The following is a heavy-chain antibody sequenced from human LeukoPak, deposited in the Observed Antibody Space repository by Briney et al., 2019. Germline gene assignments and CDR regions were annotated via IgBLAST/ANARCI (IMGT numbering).Heavy chain of an antibody. CDR2: ISAYNGHT. CDR3: ARDGHRRYHYDSSGREDAFDI. V-gene: IGHV1-18*01. D-gene: IGHD3-22*01. CDR1: GYTFTSYG. Sequence: ASVKVSCKASGYTFTSYGISWVRQAPGQGLEWMGWISAYNGHTKYAQKVQGRVTMTRDTSTSTAYMELRSLRSDDTAVYYCARDGHRRYHYDSSGREDAFDIWGQGIMVTVSS. J-gene: IGHJ3*02.